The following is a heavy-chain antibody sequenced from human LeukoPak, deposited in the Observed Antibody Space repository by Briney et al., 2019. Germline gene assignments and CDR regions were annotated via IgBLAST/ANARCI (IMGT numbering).Heavy chain of an antibody. J-gene: IGHJ3*02. V-gene: IGHV3-9*01. D-gene: IGHD1-26*01. Sequence: GGSLRLSCAASGFTFDDYAMHWVRQAPGKGVEWVSGISWNSGSIGYADSVKGRFTISRDNAKNSLYLQMNSLRAEDTALYYCAKSLVGATSGLFGAFDIWGQGTMVTVSS. CDR2: ISWNSGSI. CDR3: AKSLVGATSGLFGAFDI. CDR1: GFTFDDYA.